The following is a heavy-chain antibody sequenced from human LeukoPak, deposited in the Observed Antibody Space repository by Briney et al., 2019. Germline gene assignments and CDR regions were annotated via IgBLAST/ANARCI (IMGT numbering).Heavy chain of an antibody. CDR3: ARDSGTTGEVKFDP. Sequence: SETLSLTCTVSGGSIISYYWSWIRQPPGKGLEWIGYIYYSGSTTYNPSLNSRVTMSLDTSKNQFSLKLRSVTAADTAVYYCARDSGTTGEVKFDPWGQGTLVTVSS. V-gene: IGHV4-59*12. D-gene: IGHD3-10*01. J-gene: IGHJ5*02. CDR2: IYYSGST. CDR1: GGSIISYY.